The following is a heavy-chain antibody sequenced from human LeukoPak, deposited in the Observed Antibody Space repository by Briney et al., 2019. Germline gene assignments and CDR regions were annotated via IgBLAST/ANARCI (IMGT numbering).Heavy chain of an antibody. V-gene: IGHV3-74*01. CDR3: ARASDSSGYYPPFDY. CDR1: GFTFTSYA. D-gene: IGHD3-22*01. Sequence: GGSLRLSCGASGFTFTSYAMSWVRQAPGKGLVWVSRINSDGSSTSYADSVKGRFTISRDNAKNTLYLQMNSLRAEDTAVYYCARASDSSGYYPPFDYWGQGTLVTVSS. CDR2: INSDGSST. J-gene: IGHJ4*02.